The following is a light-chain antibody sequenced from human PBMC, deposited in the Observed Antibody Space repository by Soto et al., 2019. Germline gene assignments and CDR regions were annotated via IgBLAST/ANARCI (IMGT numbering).Light chain of an antibody. CDR2: GAS. J-gene: IGKJ1*01. CDR1: QSVSSN. V-gene: IGKV3-15*01. Sequence: EIVMTQSPATLSVSPGERATLSCRASQSVSSNLAWYQQKPGQAPRLLIYGASTRATGIPARFSGSGSGTEFTLTLSSLQSEDFAVYYCLQYNNWPLTFGQGTKVEIK. CDR3: LQYNNWPLT.